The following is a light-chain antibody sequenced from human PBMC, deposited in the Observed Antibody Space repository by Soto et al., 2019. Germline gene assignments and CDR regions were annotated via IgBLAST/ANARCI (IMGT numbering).Light chain of an antibody. V-gene: IGLV1-47*01. CDR2: RSN. Sequence: QLVLTQPPSASGTPGQRVTISCYGSSSNFASNSVYWYQQVPGTAPKLLIYRSNQRPSGVPDRFSGSKSGTSASLAISGLRSEDESDYYCVAWDDNLSCVLFGGGTKLTVL. CDR3: VAWDDNLSCVL. J-gene: IGLJ2*01. CDR1: SSNFASNS.